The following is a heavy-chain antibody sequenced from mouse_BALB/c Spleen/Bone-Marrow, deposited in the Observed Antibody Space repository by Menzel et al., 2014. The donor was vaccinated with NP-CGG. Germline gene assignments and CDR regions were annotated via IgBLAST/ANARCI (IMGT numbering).Heavy chain of an antibody. CDR2: ISSGGNYP. Sequence: EVKLMESGGGLVKPGGSLKLSCAASGFTFSSYAMSWVRQSPEKRLEWVAEISSGGNYPYYPDTVTGRFTISRDNAKNILYLEMSSLRSDDTAMYYCVRAYGSSYAMDYWGQGTSVTVSS. V-gene: IGHV5-9-4*01. J-gene: IGHJ4*01. CDR1: GFTFSSYA. CDR3: VRAYGSSYAMDY. D-gene: IGHD1-1*01.